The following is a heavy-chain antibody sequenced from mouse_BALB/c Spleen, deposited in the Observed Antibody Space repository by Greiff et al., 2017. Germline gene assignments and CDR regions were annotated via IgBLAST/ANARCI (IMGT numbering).Heavy chain of an antibody. CDR2: IDPANGNT. V-gene: IGHV14-3*02. D-gene: IGHD2-2*01. CDR1: GFNIKDTY. J-gene: IGHJ3*01. CDR3: APFYYGYDDWFAY. Sequence: DVQLQESGAELVKPGASVKLSCTASGFNIKDTYMHWVKQRPEQGLEWIGRIDPANGNTKYDPKFQGKATITADTSSNTAYLQLSSLTSEDTAVYYCAPFYYGYDDWFAYWGQGTLVTVSA.